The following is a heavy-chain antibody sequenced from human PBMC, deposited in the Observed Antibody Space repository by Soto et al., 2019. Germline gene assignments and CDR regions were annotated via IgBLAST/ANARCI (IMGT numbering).Heavy chain of an antibody. D-gene: IGHD6-19*01. J-gene: IGHJ4*02. Sequence: QVQLQESGPELVKSSQTLSLTCTVSNGSISTNGHYWTWIRQRPGKGLEWIAYIYYTGNSYYNPSLKSRLTISIDTSKNQFSLTLRSVTAGDTAVYYCAREQWGFDSWGQGTLVTVSS. CDR3: AREQWGFDS. CDR1: NGSISTNGHY. CDR2: IYYTGNS. V-gene: IGHV4-31*03.